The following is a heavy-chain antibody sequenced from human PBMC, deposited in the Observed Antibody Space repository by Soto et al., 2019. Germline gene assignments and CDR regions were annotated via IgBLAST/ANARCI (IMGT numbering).Heavy chain of an antibody. V-gene: IGHV3-15*01. CDR3: TGELAYYFDY. CDR2: IKSKTDGGTT. D-gene: IGHD1-1*01. CDR1: GFTFSIAW. J-gene: IGHJ4*02. Sequence: GSLRLSCAASGFTFSIAWMSWVRQAPGKGLEWVGRIKSKTDGGTTDYAAPVKGRFTISRDDSKNTLYLQMNSLKTEDTAVYYCTGELAYYFDYWGQGTLVTVSS.